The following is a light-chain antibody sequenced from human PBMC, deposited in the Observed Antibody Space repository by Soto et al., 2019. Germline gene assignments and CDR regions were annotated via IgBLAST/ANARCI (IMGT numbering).Light chain of an antibody. CDR2: SSS. V-gene: IGKV1-39*01. Sequence: DIHLTQSPSSLSAALGDGVTIAWRASQTISNFLNWYQGKPGKPPKLLIYSSSTLQSGVPSRLSGSGSGTDFTLTINGLQPEDFASYWCQQSYNLPRTFGPGTKV. CDR1: QTISNF. J-gene: IGKJ1*01. CDR3: QQSYNLPRT.